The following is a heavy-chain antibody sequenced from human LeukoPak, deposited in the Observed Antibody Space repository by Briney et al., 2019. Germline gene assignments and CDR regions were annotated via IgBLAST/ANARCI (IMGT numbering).Heavy chain of an antibody. CDR2: ISWNSGSI. CDR1: GFTFDDYA. Sequence: GGSLRLSCAASGFTFDDYATHWVRQAPGKGLEWVSGISWNSGSIGYADSVKGRFTISRDNAKNSLYLQMNSLRAEDTALYFCAKGSSGYLGGGGHLDAFDMWGQGTMVTVSS. J-gene: IGHJ3*02. V-gene: IGHV3-9*01. D-gene: IGHD3-22*01. CDR3: AKGSSGYLGGGGHLDAFDM.